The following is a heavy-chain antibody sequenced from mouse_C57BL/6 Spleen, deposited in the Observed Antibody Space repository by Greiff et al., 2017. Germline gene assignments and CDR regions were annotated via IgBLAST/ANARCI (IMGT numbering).Heavy chain of an antibody. Sequence: QVQLKQSGAELVRPGASVKLSCKASGYTFTDYYINWVKQRPGQGLEWIARIYPGSGNTYYNEKFKGKATLTADKSSSTAYMQLSSLTSEDSAVYFCARDYGSSYGFAYWGQGTLVTVSA. CDR1: GYTFTDYY. J-gene: IGHJ3*01. CDR2: IYPGSGNT. CDR3: ARDYGSSYGFAY. D-gene: IGHD1-1*01. V-gene: IGHV1-76*01.